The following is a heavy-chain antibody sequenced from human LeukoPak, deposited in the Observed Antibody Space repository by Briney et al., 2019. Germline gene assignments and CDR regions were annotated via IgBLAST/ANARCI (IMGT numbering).Heavy chain of an antibody. CDR2: ISHDRSNN. D-gene: IGHD3-10*01. J-gene: IGHJ4*02. CDR1: GFTFSNYA. CDR3: ARDLSGSYMSDY. Sequence: GRSLRLSCAASGFTFSNYAMHWARQAPGKGLEWVAFISHDRSNNCHADSVKGRFTISRDNSKNTLYLQMNRLTDEDTAVYYCARDLSGSYMSDYWGQGTLVTVSS. V-gene: IGHV3-30-3*01.